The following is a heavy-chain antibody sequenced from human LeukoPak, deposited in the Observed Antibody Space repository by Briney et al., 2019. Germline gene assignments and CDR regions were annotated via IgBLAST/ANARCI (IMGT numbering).Heavy chain of an antibody. Sequence: GGSLRLSCVEAGFTFRSYGRHGVGEGRGKGMEWVAFIWYDGSDNFNADSVKCRFTISRDNSKNTVDLQMISLRAEDTAVYYCAKIAAAGTYFDYWGQGTLVTVSS. CDR1: GFTFRSYG. CDR3: AKIAAAGTYFDY. J-gene: IGHJ4*02. CDR2: IWYDGSDN. V-gene: IGHV3-30*02. D-gene: IGHD6-13*01.